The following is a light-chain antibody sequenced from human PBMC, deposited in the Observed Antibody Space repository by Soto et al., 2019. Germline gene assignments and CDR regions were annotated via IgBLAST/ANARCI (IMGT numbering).Light chain of an antibody. J-gene: IGKJ4*01. CDR3: QQYDKLLP. V-gene: IGKV1-33*01. Sequence: DILMTQYPSSLSASVGARVTITYQASQDISNYFSWYQQKPGQAPTLLIYDASNLETGVPSRFSASGSGTDFTFTISILQPEEIATYYCQQYDKLLPFGGGTKVEIK. CDR1: QDISNY. CDR2: DAS.